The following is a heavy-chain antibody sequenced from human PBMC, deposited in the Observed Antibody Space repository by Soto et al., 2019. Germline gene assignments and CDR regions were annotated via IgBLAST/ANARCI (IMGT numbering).Heavy chain of an antibody. J-gene: IGHJ4*02. V-gene: IGHV5-51*01. D-gene: IGHD7-27*01. Sequence: PGESLKISCKGSGYSFTSYWIGWVRQMPGKGLEWMGIIYPGDSDTRYSPSFQGQVTISADKSISTAYLQWSSLQASDTAMIYCARLPGPNHRQLYFDYWGQGALVTVSS. CDR1: GYSFTSYW. CDR3: ARLPGPNHRQLYFDY. CDR2: IYPGDSDT.